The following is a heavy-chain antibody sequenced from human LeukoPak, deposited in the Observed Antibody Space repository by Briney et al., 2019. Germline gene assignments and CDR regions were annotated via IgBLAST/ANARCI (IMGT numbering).Heavy chain of an antibody. CDR3: ASGGYNWNRLDY. CDR1: GLTFSSCF. CDR2: IKPDGSEK. Sequence: GGSLRLSCSASGLTFSSCFMTWVRQAPGKGLEWVANIKPDGSEKYYMDSVKGRFTISRDNAKNSRYLQMNSLRAEDTAVYYCASGGYNWNRLDYWGQGTLVTVSS. J-gene: IGHJ4*02. V-gene: IGHV3-7*01. D-gene: IGHD1-20*01.